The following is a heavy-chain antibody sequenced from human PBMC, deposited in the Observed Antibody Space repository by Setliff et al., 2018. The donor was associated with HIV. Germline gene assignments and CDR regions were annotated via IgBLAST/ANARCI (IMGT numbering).Heavy chain of an antibody. D-gene: IGHD3-10*01. CDR1: GFTFSNYN. CDR3: ARDITSYGMDV. V-gene: IGHV3-48*04. CDR2: ISSSSSTI. J-gene: IGHJ6*02. Sequence: HPGGSLRLSCAASGFTFSNYNMNWVRQAPGKGLEWVSYISSSSSTIYYADSVKGRFTISRDNAKNSLYLQMNSLRAEDTAVYYCARDITSYGMDVWGQGTTVTVSS.